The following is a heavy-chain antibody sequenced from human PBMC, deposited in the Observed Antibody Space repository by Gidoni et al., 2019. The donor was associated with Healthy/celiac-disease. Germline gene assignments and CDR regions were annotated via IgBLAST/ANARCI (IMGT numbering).Heavy chain of an antibody. D-gene: IGHD2-15*01. CDR2: IYYSGST. CDR1: GGSISSGGSY. Sequence: QVQLQESGPGLVQPSQTLSLTCTVSGGSISSGGSYWSWIRQHPGKGLEWIGYIYYSGSTYYNPSLKSRVTISVDTSKNQFSLKLSSVTAADTAVYYCARARDLYCSGGSCYSNWFDPWGQGTLVTVSS. J-gene: IGHJ5*02. V-gene: IGHV4-31*03. CDR3: ARARDLYCSGGSCYSNWFDP.